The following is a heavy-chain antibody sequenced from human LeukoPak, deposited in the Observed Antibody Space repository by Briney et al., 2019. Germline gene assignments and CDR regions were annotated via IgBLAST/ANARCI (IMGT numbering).Heavy chain of an antibody. CDR2: INHSGST. CDR3: ARVDIVVVPAAIDY. CDR1: GGSCSGYY. V-gene: IGHV4-34*01. D-gene: IGHD2-2*03. Sequence: SETLSLTCAVYGGSCSGYYWSWIRQPPGKGLEWIGEINHSGSTNYNPSLKSRVTISVDTSKNQFSLKLSSVTAADTAVYYCARVDIVVVPAAIDYWGQGTLVTVSS. J-gene: IGHJ4*02.